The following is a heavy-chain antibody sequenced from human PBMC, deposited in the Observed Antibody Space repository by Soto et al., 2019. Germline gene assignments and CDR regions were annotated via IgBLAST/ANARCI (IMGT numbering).Heavy chain of an antibody. CDR3: ARARYYYDGIGPLNDAFHS. D-gene: IGHD3-22*01. CDR2: TYYRSKSYN. CDR1: GDSVSSNSAG. J-gene: IGHJ3*02. V-gene: IGHV6-1*01. Sequence: SQTLSLTCAISGDSVSSNSAGWNWIRQSPSRGLEWLGRTYYRSKSYNDYTVSVKSRTTIIPETSKNQFSLQLNSVTPADTAVYYCARARYYYDGIGPLNDAFHSCDQGKIVTVSS.